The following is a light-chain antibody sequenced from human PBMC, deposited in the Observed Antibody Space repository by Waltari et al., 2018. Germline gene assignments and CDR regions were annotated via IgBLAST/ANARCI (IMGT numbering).Light chain of an antibody. CDR2: GNN. CDR3: QSYDSSLSDSGV. J-gene: IGLJ3*02. CDR1: SSNIGAGYD. Sequence: QSILTQPPSVSGAPGQKVTISCTGSSSNIGAGYDVPWYQQLPGAAPKLIIYGNNNRPSGVPDRFSGSKSGTSASLDITGLQTEDEADYYCQSYDSSLSDSGVFGGGTKVTVL. V-gene: IGLV1-40*01.